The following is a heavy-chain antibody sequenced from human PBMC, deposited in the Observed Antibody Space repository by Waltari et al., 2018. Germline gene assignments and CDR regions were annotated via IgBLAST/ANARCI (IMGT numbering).Heavy chain of an antibody. Sequence: QVQLQQWGAGLLKPSETLSLTCAVHGGSFSGYYWSWIRQPPGKGLEWIGEINHSGSTNYNPSLKSRVTISVDTSKNQFSLKLSSVTAADTAVYYCARDRVQGVGPWGQGTLVTVSS. CDR1: GGSFSGYY. D-gene: IGHD3-10*01. CDR2: INHSGST. CDR3: ARDRVQGVGP. J-gene: IGHJ5*02. V-gene: IGHV4-34*01.